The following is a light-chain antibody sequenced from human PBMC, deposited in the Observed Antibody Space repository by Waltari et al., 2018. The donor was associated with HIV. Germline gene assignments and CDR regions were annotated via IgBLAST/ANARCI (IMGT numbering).Light chain of an antibody. J-gene: IGLJ2*01. CDR3: QVWDSSSAHVV. Sequence: SSVLTQPPSVSVAPGQTARLTCGGNKIGTKSVPWYQQKPVQAPVLVVYDESDRPSGIPERFSGSNSGNTATLTINRVEAGDEADYYCQVWDSSSAHVVFGGGTKLTVL. V-gene: IGLV3-21*02. CDR2: DES. CDR1: KIGTKS.